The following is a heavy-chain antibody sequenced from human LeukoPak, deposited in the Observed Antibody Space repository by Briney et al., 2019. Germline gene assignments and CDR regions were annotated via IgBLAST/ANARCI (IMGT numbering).Heavy chain of an antibody. J-gene: IGHJ4*02. Sequence: GESLKISCKASVFSFTNYWIAWVRQKPGEGLEWMGNIYPGDSDTRYSPSFQGQVTISADKSISTAYLQWSSLKASDTAMYYCAREGSSSSDYWGQGTLVTVSS. CDR1: VFSFTNYW. V-gene: IGHV5-51*01. CDR2: IYPGDSDT. D-gene: IGHD6-13*01. CDR3: AREGSSSSDY.